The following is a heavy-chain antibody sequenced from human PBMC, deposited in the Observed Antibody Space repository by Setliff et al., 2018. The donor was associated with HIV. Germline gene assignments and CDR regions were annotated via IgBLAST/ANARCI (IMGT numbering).Heavy chain of an antibody. CDR3: ARDNYYDSSGPGLFN. D-gene: IGHD3-22*01. Sequence: ASVKVSCKVSGGTFSDYAVTWVRQAPGQGLEWMGGVIPVFGTGNYAQKFQGRVTITTDESTRTAYMELSSLRSEDTAVYYCARDNYYDSSGPGLFNWGQGTMVTVSS. J-gene: IGHJ3*01. V-gene: IGHV1-69*05. CDR2: VIPVFGTG. CDR1: GGTFSDYA.